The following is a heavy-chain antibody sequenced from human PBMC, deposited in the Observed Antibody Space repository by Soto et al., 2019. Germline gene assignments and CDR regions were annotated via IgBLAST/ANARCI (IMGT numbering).Heavy chain of an antibody. J-gene: IGHJ4*02. CDR2: ISGSGGST. CDR1: GFTFSSYA. D-gene: IGHD1-7*01. CDR3: AKIPPPSTGTTYPSKKHIDY. Sequence: EVQLLESGGGLVQPGGSLRLSCAASGFTFSSYAMSWVRQAPGKGLEWVSAISGSGGSTYYADSVKGRFTISRDNSKNTLELQMNRLRGEDTAVYYCAKIPPPSTGTTYPSKKHIDYWGQGTLVTVSS. V-gene: IGHV3-23*01.